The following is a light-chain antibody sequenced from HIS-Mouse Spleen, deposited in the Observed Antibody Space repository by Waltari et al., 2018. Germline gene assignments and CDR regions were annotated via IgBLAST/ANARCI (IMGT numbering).Light chain of an antibody. CDR3: YSTDSSGNHRV. Sequence: SYELTQPPSVSVSPGQTARITCSGDALPKKYAYWYQQKSGQAPGRVIYEDSKRPSGIPERFSGSSSGKMATLTISGAQVEDEADYYCYSTDSSGNHRVFGGGTKLTVL. CDR2: EDS. J-gene: IGLJ2*01. V-gene: IGLV3-10*01. CDR1: ALPKKY.